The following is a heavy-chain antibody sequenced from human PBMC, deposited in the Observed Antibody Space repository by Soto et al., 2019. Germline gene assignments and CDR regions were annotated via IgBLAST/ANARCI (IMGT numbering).Heavy chain of an antibody. J-gene: IGHJ5*02. D-gene: IGHD6-19*01. Sequence: QVQLVESGGGLVKPGGSLRLSCAASGFTFSDYYMSWIRQAPGKGLEWVSYISSSSSYTNYADSVKDRFTISRDNAKNSLYLQMNSLRAEDTAVYYCARDPGSYSSGWYVGNWFDPWGQGTLVTVSS. CDR1: GFTFSDYY. V-gene: IGHV3-11*06. CDR3: ARDPGSYSSGWYVGNWFDP. CDR2: ISSSSSYT.